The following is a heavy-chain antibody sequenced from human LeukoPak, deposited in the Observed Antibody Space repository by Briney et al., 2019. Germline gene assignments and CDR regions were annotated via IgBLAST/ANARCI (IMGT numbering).Heavy chain of an antibody. CDR1: GFRFANYW. CDR2: IKQDGLEK. J-gene: IGHJ4*02. Sequence: PGGSLRLSCAASGFRFANYWMNWVRQAPGKGLELVANIKQDGLEKYYVDSVKGRFVISRDDAKNSLFLQMNSLRLEDTAVYYCAREIAQQLDYWGRGTLVTVSS. V-gene: IGHV3-7*01. D-gene: IGHD6-13*01. CDR3: AREIAQQLDY.